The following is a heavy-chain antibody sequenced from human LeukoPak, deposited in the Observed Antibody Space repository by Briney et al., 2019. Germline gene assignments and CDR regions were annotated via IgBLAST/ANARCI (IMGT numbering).Heavy chain of an antibody. CDR3: ARQKSSSWTPPEYFQH. V-gene: IGHV4-59*08. J-gene: IGHJ1*01. CDR2: TYYSGST. D-gene: IGHD6-13*01. CDR1: GGSISSYY. Sequence: SETLSLTCTVSGGSISSYYWSWIRQPPGKGLEWIGYTYYSGSTNYNPSLKSRVTISIDTSKNQFSLKLSSVTAADTAVYYCARQKSSSWTPPEYFQHWGQGTLVTVSS.